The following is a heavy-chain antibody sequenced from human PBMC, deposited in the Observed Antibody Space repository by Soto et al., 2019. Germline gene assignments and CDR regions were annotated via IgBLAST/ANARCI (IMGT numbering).Heavy chain of an antibody. CDR1: GGSISSGGYY. CDR3: AASCVACGGFNYYGMDV. J-gene: IGHJ6*02. D-gene: IGHD2-21*01. V-gene: IGHV4-31*03. Sequence: SETLCLTCTVSGGSISSGGYYWDWIRQHPGKGLEWIGYIYYSGTTYYNPSLKSRVTISVDTSKNQFSLKLSSVTAADTAVYYCAASCVACGGFNYYGMDVWGQGTTVT. CDR2: IYYSGTT.